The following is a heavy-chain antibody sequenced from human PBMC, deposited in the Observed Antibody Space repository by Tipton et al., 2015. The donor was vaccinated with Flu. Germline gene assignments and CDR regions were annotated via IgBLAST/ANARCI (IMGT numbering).Heavy chain of an antibody. CDR2: IYYSGST. Sequence: TLSLTCTVSGGSISTYYWSWIRQPPGKGLEWIGYIYYSGSTNYNPSLKSRVTVSIGTSKKQFSLKLNSVTAADTAVYYCARLSLSFNAFDIWGQGTTVIVSS. CDR3: ARLSLSFNAFDI. D-gene: IGHD2/OR15-2a*01. V-gene: IGHV4-59*12. J-gene: IGHJ3*02. CDR1: GGSISTYY.